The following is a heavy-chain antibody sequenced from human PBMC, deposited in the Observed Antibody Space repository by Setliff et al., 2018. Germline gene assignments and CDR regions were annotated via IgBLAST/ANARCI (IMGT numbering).Heavy chain of an antibody. V-gene: IGHV1-18*01. J-gene: IGHJ4*02. CDR3: ARDTSTRSAASDPSFNFDF. Sequence: ASVKVSCKASGYTFTSYAVTWVRQAPGQGLEWMGGISGYNGNTNYARNLQGRVTITTDPSSRTAYMELRSLRSDDTAVYYCARDTSTRSAASDPSFNFDFWGQGSLVTVSS. CDR1: GYTFTSYA. D-gene: IGHD5-12*01. CDR2: ISGYNGNT.